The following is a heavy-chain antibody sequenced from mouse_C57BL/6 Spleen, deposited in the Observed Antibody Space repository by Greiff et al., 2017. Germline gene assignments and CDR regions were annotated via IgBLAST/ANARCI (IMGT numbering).Heavy chain of an antibody. CDR1: GYTFTSYW. D-gene: IGHD1-1*01. J-gene: IGHJ2*01. CDR3: AVITTNSSFGY. V-gene: IGHV1-52*01. Sequence: QVQLQQPGAELVRPGSSVKLSCKASGYTFTSYWMHWVKQRPIQGLEWIGNIDPSDSETHYNQKFKDKATLTVDKSSSTAYMQLSSLTSEDSAVYYCAVITTNSSFGYWGQGTTLTVSS. CDR2: IDPSDSET.